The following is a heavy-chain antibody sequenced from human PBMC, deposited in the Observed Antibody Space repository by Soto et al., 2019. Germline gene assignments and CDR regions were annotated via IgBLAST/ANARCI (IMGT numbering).Heavy chain of an antibody. CDR1: GFTFRTYG. V-gene: IGHV3-30*18. D-gene: IGHD4-17*01. CDR2: ISYDGGDK. J-gene: IGHJ4*02. Sequence: QVQLVESGGGVVQPGRSLRLSCAASGFTFRTYGMHWVRQAPGKGLEWVAVISYDGGDKKYADSVKGRFTISRDNSKNTLNLQMNSVRAEDTAVYYCAKDSTVNGAEYYFDKWGQGTLVTVSS. CDR3: AKDSTVNGAEYYFDK.